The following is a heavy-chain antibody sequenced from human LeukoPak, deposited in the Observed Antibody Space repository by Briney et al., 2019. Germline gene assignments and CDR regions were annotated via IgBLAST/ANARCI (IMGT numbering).Heavy chain of an antibody. CDR3: AKADYDFWSGYYPAWYYYGMDV. CDR1: GFTFSSYA. V-gene: IGHV3-23*01. CDR2: ISGSGGST. D-gene: IGHD3-3*01. J-gene: IGHJ6*02. Sequence: GGSLRLSCAASGFTFSSYAMSWVRQAPGKGLEWVSAISGSGGSTYYADSVKGRFTIPRDNSKNTLYLQMSSLRAEDTAVYYCAKADYDFWSGYYPAWYYYGMDVWGQGTTVTVFS.